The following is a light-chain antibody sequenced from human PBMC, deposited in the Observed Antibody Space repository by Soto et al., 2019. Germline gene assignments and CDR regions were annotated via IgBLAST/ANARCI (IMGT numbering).Light chain of an antibody. CDR3: QQYGSSPLIT. J-gene: IGKJ5*01. CDR2: ATS. V-gene: IGKV1-39*01. Sequence: EIPLTQSPSSLASSVGDRLTLTCRASRNVSIYLNWYQNKPGKGPTLLIHATSNLQIGVPSRFSGSGSGTDLTLTISRLETEDFAVYYCQQYGSSPLITFGQGTRLEIK. CDR1: RNVSIY.